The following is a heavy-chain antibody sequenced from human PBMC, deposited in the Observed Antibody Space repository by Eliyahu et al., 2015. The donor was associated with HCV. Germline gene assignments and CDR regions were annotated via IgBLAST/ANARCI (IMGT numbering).Heavy chain of an antibody. CDR2: MYYSGST. J-gene: IGHJ3*02. Sequence: QLQLQESGPGLFKSSETLSLTCTVSGXSIXSSSYYWGWVRQPPGKGLEWIGSMYYSGSTYYNPSLKSRVTVSVDLSKNQFSLKLSSVTAADTAVYYCARLPSSTNIDIWGQGTMVTVSS. CDR3: ARLPSSTNIDI. D-gene: IGHD1-1*01. CDR1: GXSIXSSSYY. V-gene: IGHV4-39*01.